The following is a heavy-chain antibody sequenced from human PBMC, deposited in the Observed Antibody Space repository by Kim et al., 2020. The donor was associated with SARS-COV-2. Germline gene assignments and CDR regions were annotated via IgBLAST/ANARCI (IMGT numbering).Heavy chain of an antibody. J-gene: IGHJ1*01. Sequence: GGSLRLSCAASGFTFSSYDMNWVRQAPGKGLEWVSSITSSSAYIYYADSVKGRFTISRDNAKNSLYLQMNSLRAEDTAVYYCARGEGSSYLRYQGEVCWGQGTLVTVSS. CDR3: ARGEGSSYLRYQGEVC. V-gene: IGHV3-21*01. CDR2: ITSSSAYI. CDR1: GFTFSSYD. D-gene: IGHD2-15*01.